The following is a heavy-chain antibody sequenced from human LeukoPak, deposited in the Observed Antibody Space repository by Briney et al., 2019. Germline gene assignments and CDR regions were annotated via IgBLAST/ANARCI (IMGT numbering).Heavy chain of an antibody. CDR2: INSDGSST. CDR1: GFTFSSYW. CDR3: ARASSGWYTDSNFDY. J-gene: IGHJ4*02. Sequence: PGGSLRLSCAASGFTFSSYWMHWVRQAPGKGLVWVSRINSDGSSTSYADSVKGRFTMSRDNAKNTLYLQMNSLRAEDTAVYYCARASSGWYTDSNFDYWGQGTLVTVSS. D-gene: IGHD6-19*01. V-gene: IGHV3-74*01.